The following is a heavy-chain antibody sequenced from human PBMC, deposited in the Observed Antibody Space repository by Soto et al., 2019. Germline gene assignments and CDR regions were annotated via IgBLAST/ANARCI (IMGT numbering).Heavy chain of an antibody. J-gene: IGHJ4*02. CDR2: INAGNGNT. CDR1: GYTFTSYA. CDR3: ANLGYCSSTSCPAGDY. D-gene: IGHD2-2*01. Sequence: QVQLVQSGAEVKKPGASVKVSCKASGYTFTSYAMHWVRQAPGQRHEWMGWINAGNGNTKYSQKFQGRVTITRDTSASTAYMELSSLRSEDTAVYYCANLGYCSSTSCPAGDYWGQGTLVTVSS. V-gene: IGHV1-3*01.